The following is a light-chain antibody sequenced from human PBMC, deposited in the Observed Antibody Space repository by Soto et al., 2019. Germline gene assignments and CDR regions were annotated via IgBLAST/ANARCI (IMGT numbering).Light chain of an antibody. V-gene: IGKV3-15*01. CDR3: QQYQDWPRT. CDR2: DAS. Sequence: EIVMTQSPATLSVSPGERATLSCRASQSVSSNLAWYQQKPGQAPRILMYDASTRATYIPARFSGRGSRTEFTLTISSLQAEDSAVYYCQQYQDWPRTFGQGTKVDI. CDR1: QSVSSN. J-gene: IGKJ1*01.